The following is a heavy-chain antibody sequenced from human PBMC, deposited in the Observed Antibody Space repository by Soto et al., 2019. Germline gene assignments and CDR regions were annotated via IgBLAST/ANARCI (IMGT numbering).Heavy chain of an antibody. CDR1: GYTFTSYD. CDR3: ARGARITIFGVVIRGYYYYYYMDV. CDR2: MNPNSGNT. J-gene: IGHJ6*03. D-gene: IGHD3-3*01. V-gene: IGHV1-8*01. Sequence: ASVKVSCKASGYTFTSYDINWVRQATGQGLEWMGWMNPNSGNTGYAQKFRGRVTMTRNTSISTAYMELSSLRSEDTAVYYCARGARITIFGVVIRGYYYYYYMDVWGKGTTVTVSS.